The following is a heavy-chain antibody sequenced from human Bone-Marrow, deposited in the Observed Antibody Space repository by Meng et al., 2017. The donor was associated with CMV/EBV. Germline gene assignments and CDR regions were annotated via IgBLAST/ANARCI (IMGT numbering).Heavy chain of an antibody. D-gene: IGHD4-23*01. CDR2: MNPNSGGT. V-gene: IGHV1-2*02. CDR1: GYTFTGYY. Sequence: ASVKVSCKASGYTFTGYYIHWVRQAPGQGLEWMRWMNPNSGGTNYAQKFQGRVTMTRDTSIRTAYMELSRLRSDDPAVDSCAREKMTIVVTSFDPWGQGTLVTVSS. CDR3: AREKMTIVVTSFDP. J-gene: IGHJ5*02.